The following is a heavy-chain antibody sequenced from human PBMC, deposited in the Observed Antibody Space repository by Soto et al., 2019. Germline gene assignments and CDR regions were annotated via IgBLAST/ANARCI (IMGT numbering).Heavy chain of an antibody. CDR3: AKYRRTEAEGFTLDY. J-gene: IGHJ4*02. V-gene: IGHV4-59*01. CDR1: GDSINNYY. D-gene: IGHD6-13*01. CDR2: IYYTGST. Sequence: SETLSLTCTVSGDSINNYYWSWIRQPPGKRLEWIGYIYYTGSTTYNPSLESRVTMSVDTSKNQFSLKLNSVNAADTAVYYCAKYRRTEAEGFTLDYWGRGTPVTVSS.